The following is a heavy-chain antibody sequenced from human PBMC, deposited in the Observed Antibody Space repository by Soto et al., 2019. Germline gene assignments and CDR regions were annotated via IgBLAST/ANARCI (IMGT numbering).Heavy chain of an antibody. Sequence: GALRLSFATSGFTFSDYYLGWSRQAPGKGLEWVSYISGTSSYTSYADSVKGRFTISRDNAKKSLYLDMSSLRAEDTAVYYCARDRAFCGGDCYPGYFDYWGQRILVTVSS. CDR1: GFTFSDYY. CDR2: ISGTSSYT. D-gene: IGHD2-21*02. J-gene: IGHJ4*02. V-gene: IGHV3-11*06. CDR3: ARDRAFCGGDCYPGYFDY.